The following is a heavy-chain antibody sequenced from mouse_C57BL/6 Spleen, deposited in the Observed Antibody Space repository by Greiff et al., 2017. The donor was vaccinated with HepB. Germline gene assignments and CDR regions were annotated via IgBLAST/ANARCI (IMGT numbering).Heavy chain of an antibody. D-gene: IGHD3-1*01. Sequence: VQLQQPGAELVKPGASVTMSCKASGYTFTSYWLTWVKQRPGQGLEWIGDIYPGSGSTNYNEKFKSKATLTVDTSSRTAYIQLSSLTSEDSAVYYCARSGDYAMDYWGQGTSVTVSS. V-gene: IGHV1-55*01. J-gene: IGHJ4*01. CDR2: IYPGSGST. CDR3: ARSGDYAMDY. CDR1: GYTFTSYW.